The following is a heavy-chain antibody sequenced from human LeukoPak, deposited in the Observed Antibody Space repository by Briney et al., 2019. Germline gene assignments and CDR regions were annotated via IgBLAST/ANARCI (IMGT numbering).Heavy chain of an antibody. Sequence: GASVKVSCKASGYTFTGYYMHWVRQAPGQGLEWMGWISAYNGNTNYAQKLQGRVTMTTDTSTSTAYMELRSLRSDDTAVYYCARVSGRAYYYFDYWGQGTLVTVSS. J-gene: IGHJ4*02. D-gene: IGHD1-26*01. CDR3: ARVSGRAYYYFDY. CDR2: ISAYNGNT. V-gene: IGHV1-18*04. CDR1: GYTFTGYY.